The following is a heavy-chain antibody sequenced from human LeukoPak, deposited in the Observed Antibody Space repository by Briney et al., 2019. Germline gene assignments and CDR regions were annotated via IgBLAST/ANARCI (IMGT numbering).Heavy chain of an antibody. Sequence: GASVKVSCKASGYTFTGYHMHWVRQAPGQGLEWMGWISAYNGNTNYAQKLQGRVTMTTDTSTSTAYMELSRLTSDDTAVYYCAMGTVADFDYWGQGTLVTVSS. V-gene: IGHV1-18*04. J-gene: IGHJ4*02. CDR3: AMGTVADFDY. CDR1: GYTFTGYH. D-gene: IGHD6-19*01. CDR2: ISAYNGNT.